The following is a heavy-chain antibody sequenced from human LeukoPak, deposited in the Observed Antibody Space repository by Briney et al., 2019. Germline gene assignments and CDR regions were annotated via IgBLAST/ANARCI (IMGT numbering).Heavy chain of an antibody. CDR1: GFTFKTYS. J-gene: IGHJ4*02. CDR3: ARESGYNYGYIDS. CDR2: ISGGGSST. D-gene: IGHD5-18*01. Sequence: WGSLRLSCAASGFTFKTYSMSWVRQAPGKGLEWVSAISGGGSSTYYADSVKGRFTISRDNSKNTLYLQMISLRAEDTAVYYCARESGYNYGYIDSWGQGTLVTVSS. V-gene: IGHV3-23*01.